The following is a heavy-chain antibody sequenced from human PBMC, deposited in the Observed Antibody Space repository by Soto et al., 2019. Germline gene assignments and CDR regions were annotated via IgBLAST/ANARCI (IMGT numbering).Heavy chain of an antibody. CDR3: ARDRGVNYYGSGSYYGGFDS. V-gene: IGHV4-59*01. D-gene: IGHD3-10*01. CDR1: GGSISSYY. Sequence: PSETLSLTCTVSGGSISSYYWSWIRQPPGKGLEWIGYIYYSGSTNYNPSLKSRVTISVDTSKNQFSLKLSSVTAADTAVYYCARDRGVNYYGSGSYYGGFDSWGQGTLVTVSS. CDR2: IYYSGST. J-gene: IGHJ5*01.